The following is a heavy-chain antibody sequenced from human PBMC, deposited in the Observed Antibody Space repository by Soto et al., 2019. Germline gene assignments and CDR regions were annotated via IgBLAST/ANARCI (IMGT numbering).Heavy chain of an antibody. CDR3: ARVARSGPYYYYGMDV. V-gene: IGHV4-31*03. Sequence: SETLSLACTVYGGSISRGGYYWSWIRQHPGKGLEWIGYIYYSGSTYYNPSLKSRVTISVDTSKNQFSLKLSSVTAADTAVYYCARVARSGPYYYYGMDVWGQGTTVTVS. J-gene: IGHJ6*02. CDR1: GGSISRGGYY. D-gene: IGHD3-3*01. CDR2: IYYSGST.